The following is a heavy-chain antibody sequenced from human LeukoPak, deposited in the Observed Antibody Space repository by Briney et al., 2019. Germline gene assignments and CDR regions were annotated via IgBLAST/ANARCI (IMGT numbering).Heavy chain of an antibody. V-gene: IGHV3-30*18. Sequence: QPGGSLRLSCAASGFTFSSYAIHWVRQAPGKGLEWVAIISYDGSNKYYADSVKGRFTISRDNSKNTLYLQMNSLRAEDTAVYYCAKGLLQWLVHYFDYRGQGTLVTVSS. J-gene: IGHJ4*02. CDR1: GFTFSSYA. CDR3: AKGLLQWLVHYFDY. D-gene: IGHD6-19*01. CDR2: ISYDGSNK.